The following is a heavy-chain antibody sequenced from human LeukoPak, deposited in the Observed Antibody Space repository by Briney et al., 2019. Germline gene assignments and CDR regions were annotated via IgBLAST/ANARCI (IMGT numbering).Heavy chain of an antibody. J-gene: IGHJ6*02. D-gene: IGHD2-2*01. V-gene: IGHV3-53*01. Sequence: GGSLRLSCAASGFTVSSNYMSWVRQAPGKGLEWVSVIYSGGSTYSADSVKGRFTISRDNSKNTLYLQMNSLRAEDTAVHYCARDEGYCRSTSCQNYYYYGMDVWGQGTTVTVSS. CDR2: IYSGGST. CDR1: GFTVSSNY. CDR3: ARDEGYCRSTSCQNYYYYGMDV.